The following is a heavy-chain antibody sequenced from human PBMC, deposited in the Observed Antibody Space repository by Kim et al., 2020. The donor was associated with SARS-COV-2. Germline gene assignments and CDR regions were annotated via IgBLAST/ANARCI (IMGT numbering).Heavy chain of an antibody. J-gene: IGHJ4*02. Sequence: YAAPVKGRSTVARDNSRNTLYLQMNSLTAEDTALYYCAKGGSWCDYWGQGTLVTVSS. V-gene: IGHV3-23*05. CDR3: AKGGSWCDY. D-gene: IGHD6-13*01.